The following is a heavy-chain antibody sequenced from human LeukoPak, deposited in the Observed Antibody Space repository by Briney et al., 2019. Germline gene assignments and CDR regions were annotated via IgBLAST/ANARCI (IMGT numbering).Heavy chain of an antibody. J-gene: IGHJ4*02. CDR3: AREDVGGDPGY. CDR1: GGSISSSSYY. V-gene: IGHV4-39*07. Sequence: SETLSLTCTVSGGSISSSSYYWGWIRQPPGKGLEWIGSTYYSGSTYYNPSLKSRVTISVDTSKNQFSLKLSSVTAADTAVYYCAREDVGGDPGYWGQGTLVTVSS. CDR2: TYYSGST. D-gene: IGHD3-16*01.